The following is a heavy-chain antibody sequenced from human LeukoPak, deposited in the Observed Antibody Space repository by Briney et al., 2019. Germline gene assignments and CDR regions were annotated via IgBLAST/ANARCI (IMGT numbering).Heavy chain of an antibody. J-gene: IGHJ4*02. CDR2: ISSSGSTI. Sequence: GGSLRLSCAASGFTFSDYYMSWIRQAPGKGLEWVSYISSSGSTIYYADSVKGRFTISRHNAKNSLYLQMNSLRAEDTAVYYCARDLGYYDSSGYPDYWGQGTLVTVSS. V-gene: IGHV3-11*01. D-gene: IGHD3-22*01. CDR1: GFTFSDYY. CDR3: ARDLGYYDSSGYPDY.